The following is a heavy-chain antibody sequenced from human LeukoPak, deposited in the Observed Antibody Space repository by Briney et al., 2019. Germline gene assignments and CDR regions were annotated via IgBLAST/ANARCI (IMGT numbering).Heavy chain of an antibody. CDR1: GGSISSGDYY. CDR2: IYYSGST. D-gene: IGHD3-22*01. V-gene: IGHV4-30-4*08. Sequence: SETLSLTCTVSGGSISSGDYYWSWIRQSPGKGLEWIGYIYYSGSTYYNPSLKSRVTISVDTSKNQFSLKLSSVTAADTAVYYCARDRSYYYDSSGAFDIWGQGTMVTVSS. J-gene: IGHJ3*02. CDR3: ARDRSYYYDSSGAFDI.